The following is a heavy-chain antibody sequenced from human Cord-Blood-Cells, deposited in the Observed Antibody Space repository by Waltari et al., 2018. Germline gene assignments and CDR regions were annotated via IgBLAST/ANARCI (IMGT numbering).Heavy chain of an antibody. CDR3: ARVAVGATHYFDY. J-gene: IGHJ4*02. V-gene: IGHV4-59*01. CDR1: GGSISSYY. CDR2: IYYSGST. Sequence: QVQLQESGPGLVKPSETLSLTSTGSGGSISSYYWSWIRQPPGKGLECVGYIYYSGSTNYNPSLKIRVTISVDTSKNQFSLKLSSVTAADTAVYYCARVAVGATHYFDYWGQGTLVTVSS. D-gene: IGHD1-26*01.